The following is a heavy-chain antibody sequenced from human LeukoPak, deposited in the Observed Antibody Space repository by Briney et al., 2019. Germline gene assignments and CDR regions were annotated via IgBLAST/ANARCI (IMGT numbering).Heavy chain of an antibody. Sequence: GGSLRLSCAASGFTFSHYTMNWVRQTPGKGLEGISSINPAGTSTYYADSVKGRFTISRDAAKNSLYLQMNSLRVEDTALYYCVRDFSGESGYGGYWGPGTLVTVSS. CDR3: VRDFSGESGYGGY. J-gene: IGHJ4*02. V-gene: IGHV3-21*01. CDR2: INPAGTST. D-gene: IGHD5-12*01. CDR1: GFTFSHYT.